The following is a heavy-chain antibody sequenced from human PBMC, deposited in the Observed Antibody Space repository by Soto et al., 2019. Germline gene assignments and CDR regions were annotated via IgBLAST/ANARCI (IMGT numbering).Heavy chain of an antibody. Sequence: SETLSLTCTVSGGSISSYYWSWIRQPPGKGLEWIGYTHYSGSSYYNPSLKSRVTISVDTSKNHFSLSLTSVTATDTAVYFCARVQRDSAMGHFDYWGQGILVTVS. CDR3: ARVQRDSAMGHFDY. D-gene: IGHD5-18*01. CDR1: GGSISSYY. CDR2: THYSGSS. V-gene: IGHV4-30-4*01. J-gene: IGHJ4*02.